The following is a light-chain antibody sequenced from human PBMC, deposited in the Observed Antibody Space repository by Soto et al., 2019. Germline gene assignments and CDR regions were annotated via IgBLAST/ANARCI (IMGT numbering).Light chain of an antibody. CDR2: EGN. Sequence: QSALTQPASVSGSPGQSITISCTGTSSDVGSYNFVSWYQQHPGKAPKLMIYEGNKRPSGISNRFSGSKSGNTASLTISGLQAEDEADYYCCSYAGGGTYVFGTGTKVTVL. V-gene: IGLV2-23*01. CDR1: SSDVGSYNF. J-gene: IGLJ1*01. CDR3: CSYAGGGTYV.